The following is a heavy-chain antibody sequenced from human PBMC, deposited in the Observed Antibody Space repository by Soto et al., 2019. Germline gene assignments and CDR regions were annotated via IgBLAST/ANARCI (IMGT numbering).Heavy chain of an antibody. CDR1: GFTFSSYA. CDR3: AKDSYDSSGYYPYYYYGMDV. D-gene: IGHD3-22*01. J-gene: IGHJ6*02. V-gene: IGHV3-23*01. CDR2: ISGSGGST. Sequence: GGSLRLSCAASGFTFSSYAMSWVRQAPGKGLEWVSAISGSGGSTYYADSVKGRFTISRDNSKNTLYLQMNSLRAEDTAVYYCAKDSYDSSGYYPYYYYGMDVWGQGTTVTVSS.